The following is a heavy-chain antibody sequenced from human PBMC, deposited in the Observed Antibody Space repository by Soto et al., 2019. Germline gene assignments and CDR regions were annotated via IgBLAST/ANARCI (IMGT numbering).Heavy chain of an antibody. D-gene: IGHD2-15*01. CDR1: GGTFSSYT. Sequence: ASVKVSCKASGGTFSSYTISWVRQAPGQGLEWMGRIIPILGIANYAQKFQGRVTITADKSTSTAYMELSSLRSEDTAVYYCARDGCSGGSCYVHYYYYYGMDVWGQGTKVTVSS. CDR2: IIPILGIA. J-gene: IGHJ6*02. CDR3: ARDGCSGGSCYVHYYYYYGMDV. V-gene: IGHV1-69*04.